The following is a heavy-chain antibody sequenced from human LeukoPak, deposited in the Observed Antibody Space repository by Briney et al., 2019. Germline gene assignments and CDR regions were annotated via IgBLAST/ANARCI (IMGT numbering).Heavy chain of an antibody. CDR2: IGSSDSTT. CDR3: AKVPDYDILTGYIWFDP. Sequence: GGSLRLSCVASGFTFSSYEMNWVRQAPGKGLEWLSYIGSSDSTTHYADSVKGRFTISRDNSKNTLYLQMNSLRAEDTAVYYCAKVPDYDILTGYIWFDPWGQGTLVTVSS. J-gene: IGHJ5*02. V-gene: IGHV3-48*03. CDR1: GFTFSSYE. D-gene: IGHD3-9*01.